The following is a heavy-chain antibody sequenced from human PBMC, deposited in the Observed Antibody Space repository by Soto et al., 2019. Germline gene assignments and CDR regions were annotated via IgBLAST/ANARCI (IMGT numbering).Heavy chain of an antibody. CDR2: IYHSGST. V-gene: IGHV4-4*02. Sequence: SRALSVKCIVSGGSVSSSNWWSWVRQPPGKELEWIGEIYHSGSTTYNPSLKSRATISVDKSENQFSLRLKSVTAADTAVYYCASVGSDYDNSGYYLPWGPGTLVTVSS. J-gene: IGHJ5*02. CDR1: GGSVSSSNW. CDR3: ASVGSDYDNSGYYLP. D-gene: IGHD3-22*01.